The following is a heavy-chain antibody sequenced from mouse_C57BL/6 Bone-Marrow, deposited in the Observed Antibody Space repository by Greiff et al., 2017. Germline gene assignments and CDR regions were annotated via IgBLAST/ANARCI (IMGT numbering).Heavy chain of an antibody. CDR2: INPYNGGT. V-gene: IGHV1-19*01. D-gene: IGHD3-2*02. J-gene: IGHJ3*01. CDR1: VYTFTDYY. CDR3: ARSGQLRLLFAY. Sequence: VQLQQSGPVLVKPGASVKMSCKASVYTFTDYYMNWVKQSHGKSLEWIGVINPYNGGTSYNQKFKGKATLTVDKSSSTAYMELNSLTSEDSAVYYCARSGQLRLLFAYWGQGTLVTVSA.